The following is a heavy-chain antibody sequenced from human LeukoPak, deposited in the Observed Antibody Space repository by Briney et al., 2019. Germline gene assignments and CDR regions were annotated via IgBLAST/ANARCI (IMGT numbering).Heavy chain of an antibody. CDR3: ARDGSSGWPPPYYYYYMDV. D-gene: IGHD6-19*01. Sequence: GGSLRLSCAASGFTLSSYWMNWVRQAPGKGLVWVANINQDGSEKYYVDSVKGRFTISRDNAKNSLYLQMNSPRAEDAAVYYCARDGSSGWPPPYYYYYMDVWGKGTTVTVSS. J-gene: IGHJ6*03. CDR2: INQDGSEK. CDR1: GFTLSSYW. V-gene: IGHV3-7*01.